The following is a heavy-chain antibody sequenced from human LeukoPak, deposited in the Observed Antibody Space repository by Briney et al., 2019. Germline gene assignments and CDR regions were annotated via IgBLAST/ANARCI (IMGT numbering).Heavy chain of an antibody. J-gene: IGHJ6*03. V-gene: IGHV4-34*01. CDR1: GGSFSGYY. Sequence: SETLSLTCAVYGGSFSGYYWSWIRQPPGKGLEWIGEINHSGSTNYNPSLKSRVTISVDTSKNQFSLKLSSVTAADTAVYYCASKNWSGYGRYYYYYMDVWGKGTTVTVSS. CDR2: INHSGST. CDR3: ASKNWSGYGRYYYYYMDV. D-gene: IGHD3-3*01.